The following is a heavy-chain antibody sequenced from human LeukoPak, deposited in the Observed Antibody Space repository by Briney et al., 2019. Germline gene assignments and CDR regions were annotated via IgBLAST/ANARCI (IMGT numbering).Heavy chain of an antibody. CDR3: AVVKTVHFDY. J-gene: IGHJ4*02. V-gene: IGHV3-23*01. D-gene: IGHD4-17*01. Sequence: GGSLRLSCAASRFTFSTSAMSWVRQAPGKGLEWVSAISGSGGSTYYADSVKGRFTISRDNYKNTLYLQMNSLRAEDTAVYYCAVVKTVHFDYWGQGTLVTVSS. CDR2: ISGSGGST. CDR1: RFTFSTSA.